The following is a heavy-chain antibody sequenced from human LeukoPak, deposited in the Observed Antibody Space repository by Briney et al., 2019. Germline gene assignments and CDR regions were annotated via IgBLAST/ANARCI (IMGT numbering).Heavy chain of an antibody. CDR1: GFTFSDYY. V-gene: IGHV3-11*01. CDR2: ISSSSRTI. D-gene: IGHD6-13*01. J-gene: IGHJ4*02. CDR3: ARRDSSSWYGVDY. Sequence: GGSLRLSCAASGFTFSDYYMSWIRQAPGKGLEWVSYISSSSRTIYYADSVEGRFTISRDNAKNSLFLQMNSLRAEDTAVYYCARRDSSSWYGVDYWGQGTLVTVSS.